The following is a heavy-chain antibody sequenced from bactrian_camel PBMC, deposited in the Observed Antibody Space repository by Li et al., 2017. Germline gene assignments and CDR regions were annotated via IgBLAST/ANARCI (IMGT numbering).Heavy chain of an antibody. V-gene: IGHV3S53*01. J-gene: IGHJ6*01. Sequence: HVQLVESGGGSVQTGGSLRLSCVVSGNTYVAPCMAWFRQAPGKTREQVAEINWRMGGTNYDDSVKGRFTISQDNAKNTVDLRMNSLKPDDTATYYCAAATGGGLLCASKIGYWGQGTQVTVS. D-gene: IGHD3*01. CDR1: GNTYVAPC. CDR2: INWRMGGT. CDR3: AAATGGGLLCASKIGY.